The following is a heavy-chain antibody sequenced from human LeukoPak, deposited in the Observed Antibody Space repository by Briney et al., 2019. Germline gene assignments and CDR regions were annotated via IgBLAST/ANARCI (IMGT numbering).Heavy chain of an antibody. CDR2: ISSSSSYI. CDR1: GFTFSSYS. V-gene: IGHV3-21*01. D-gene: IGHD6-13*01. CDR3: ARGGYSSSWYFPFDY. Sequence: KPGGSLRLSCAASGFTFSSYSMNWVRQAPGKGLEWVSSISSSSSYIYYADSVKGRFTISRGNAKNSLYLQMNSLRAEDTAVYYCARGGYSSSWYFPFDYWGQGTLVTVSS. J-gene: IGHJ4*02.